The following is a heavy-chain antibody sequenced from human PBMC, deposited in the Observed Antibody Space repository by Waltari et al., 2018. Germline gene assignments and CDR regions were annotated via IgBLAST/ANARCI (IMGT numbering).Heavy chain of an antibody. CDR1: GGTFSSYT. D-gene: IGHD6-19*01. Sequence: QVQLVQSGAEVKKPGSSVKVSCKASGGTFSSYTISWVRQAPGQGLEWMGRIIPILGIANYAQKFQGSVTITADKSTSTAYMELSSLRSEDTAVYYCARPLLPGIAVAGTTSLDYWGQGTLVTVSS. CDR3: ARPLLPGIAVAGTTSLDY. CDR2: IIPILGIA. J-gene: IGHJ4*02. V-gene: IGHV1-69*02.